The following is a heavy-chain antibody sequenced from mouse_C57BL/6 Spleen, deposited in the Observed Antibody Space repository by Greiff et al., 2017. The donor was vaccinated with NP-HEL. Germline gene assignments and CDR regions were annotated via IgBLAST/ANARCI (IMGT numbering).Heavy chain of an antibody. D-gene: IGHD2-4*01. CDR2: ISPNHGGT. Sequence: VQLQQSGPELVKPGASVKIPCKASGYTFTDSNLDWVKQSPGKSLSLICVISPNHGGTIYNQKFKGKATLTVDKSSSTAYMERRSLTSEDTAVYYCARGGYDYDWYFDVWGTGTTVTVSS. CDR3: ARGGYDYDWYFDV. CDR1: GYTFTDSN. V-gene: IGHV1-18*01. J-gene: IGHJ1*03.